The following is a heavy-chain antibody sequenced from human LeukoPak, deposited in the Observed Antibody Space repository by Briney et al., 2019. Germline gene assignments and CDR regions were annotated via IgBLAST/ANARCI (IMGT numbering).Heavy chain of an antibody. J-gene: IGHJ4*02. CDR1: GYTLTELS. CDR3: ATPYYYGSGSYFDY. CDR2: FDPEDGET. V-gene: IGHV1-24*01. Sequence: ASVTVSCKVSGYTLTELSMHWVRQAPGKGLEGMGGFDPEDGETIYAQKFQGRVTMTEDTSTDTAYMELSSLRSEDTAVYYCATPYYYGSGSYFDYWGQGTLVTVSS. D-gene: IGHD3-10*01.